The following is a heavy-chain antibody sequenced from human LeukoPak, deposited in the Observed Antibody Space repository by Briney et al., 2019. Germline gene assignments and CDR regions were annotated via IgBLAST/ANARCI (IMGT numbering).Heavy chain of an antibody. Sequence: GGSLRLSCAASGFTFSSYRMTWVRQAPGKGLEWVSSISSSSSYIYYADSVKGRFTISRDNAKNSLYLQMNSLRAEDTAVYYCASRMVRGVHDAFDIWGQGTMVTVSS. CDR3: ASRMVRGVHDAFDI. D-gene: IGHD3-10*01. CDR1: GFTFSSYR. V-gene: IGHV3-21*01. J-gene: IGHJ3*02. CDR2: ISSSSSYI.